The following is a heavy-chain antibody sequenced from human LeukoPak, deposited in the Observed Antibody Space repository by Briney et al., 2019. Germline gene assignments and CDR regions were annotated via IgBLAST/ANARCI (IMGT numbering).Heavy chain of an antibody. D-gene: IGHD6-19*01. V-gene: IGHV4-59*12. CDR2: IHYTGST. J-gene: IGHJ5*02. CDR3: ARGPRIAVAGRRSWFDP. CDR1: GGSITSSY. Sequence: SETLSLTCTVSGGSITSSYWSWIRQSPGKGLEWIGYIHYTGSTNYNPSLKSRVTMLIDTSKNQFSLKLSSVTAADTAVYYCARGPRIAVAGRRSWFDPWGQGTLVTVSS.